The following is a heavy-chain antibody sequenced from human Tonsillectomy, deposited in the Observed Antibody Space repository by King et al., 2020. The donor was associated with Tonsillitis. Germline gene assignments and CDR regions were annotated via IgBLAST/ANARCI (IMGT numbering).Heavy chain of an antibody. CDR3: ASGGTWYYFDY. CDR2: INPSGGST. D-gene: IGHD6-13*01. J-gene: IGHJ4*02. V-gene: IGHV1-46*01. Sequence: QLVQSGAEVKKPGASVKVSCKASGSAFSRYYMHWVRQAPGQGLEWMGIINPSGGSTNYAQKFQGRVTMTRDTSTSTVYMEVSSLRSEDTAVYYCASGGTWYYFDYWGQGSLVTVSS. CDR1: GSAFSRYY.